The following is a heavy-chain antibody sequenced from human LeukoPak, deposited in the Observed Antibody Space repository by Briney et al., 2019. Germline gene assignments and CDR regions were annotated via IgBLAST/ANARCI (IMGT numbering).Heavy chain of an antibody. J-gene: IGHJ4*02. D-gene: IGHD3-22*01. CDR3: AKGRGTMIVVVRGGLDY. CDR2: ISYDGSNK. CDR1: GFTFSSYG. Sequence: GGSLRLSCAASGFTFSSYGMHWVRQAPGKGLEWVAVISYDGSNKYYADSVKGRFTISRDNSKNTLYLQMNSLRAEDTAVYYCAKGRGTMIVVVRGGLDYWGQGTLVTVSS. V-gene: IGHV3-30*18.